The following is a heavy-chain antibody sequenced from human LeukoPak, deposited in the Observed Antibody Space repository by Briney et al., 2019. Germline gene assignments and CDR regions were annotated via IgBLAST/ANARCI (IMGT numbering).Heavy chain of an antibody. D-gene: IGHD2-2*01. CDR3: ASTPRYCSSTSCLPVGY. V-gene: IGHV3-30*04. CDR1: GFTFSSYV. CDR2: ISYDGSNE. J-gene: IGHJ4*02. Sequence: GGSLRLSCAASGFTFSSYVMHWVRQAPGKGLEWVAIISYDGSNEYYADSVKGRFTISRDNSKNTLYLQMNSLRAEDTAVYYCASTPRYCSSTSCLPVGYWGQGTLVTVSS.